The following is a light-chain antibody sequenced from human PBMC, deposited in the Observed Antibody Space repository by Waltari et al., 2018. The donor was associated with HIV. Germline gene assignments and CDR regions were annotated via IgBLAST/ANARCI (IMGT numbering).Light chain of an antibody. CDR2: GSN. Sequence: QSVVTQPSSASGTPGQMVTISCSGDSSNVGKNLVYWYQHLPGTAPKLLMYGSNKRPSGVPDRFSGSKSGTTASLAISGLRSEDEADYYCSAWDDSLSGVVFGGGTKLTVL. CDR3: SAWDDSLSGVV. CDR1: SSNVGKNL. J-gene: IGLJ2*01. V-gene: IGLV1-47*01.